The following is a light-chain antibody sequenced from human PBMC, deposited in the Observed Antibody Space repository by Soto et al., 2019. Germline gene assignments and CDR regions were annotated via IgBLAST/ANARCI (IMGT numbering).Light chain of an antibody. CDR3: SSYASTSTAV. Sequence: QSVLTQPASVSVSPGQSITISCTGTSSDVGAYNYVSWYQQHPGKAPKLMIYEVNSRPSGVSNLFSGSKSGITASLTISGLQAEDEADYYCSSYASTSTAVFGPGTKVTVL. CDR2: EVN. CDR1: SSDVGAYNY. V-gene: IGLV2-14*01. J-gene: IGLJ1*01.